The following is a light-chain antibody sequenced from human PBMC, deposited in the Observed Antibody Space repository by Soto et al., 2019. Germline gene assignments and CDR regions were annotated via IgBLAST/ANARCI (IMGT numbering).Light chain of an antibody. Sequence: TQMTQSPSTLSASVGDRVAITCRASQSINNWLAWYQQKPGKAPKLLIYKASSLESEVPSRFSGSGSGTEFTLSISSLQSDDFATYYCQQYHSYPWTFRQGTKVDIK. V-gene: IGKV1-5*03. CDR3: QQYHSYPWT. J-gene: IGKJ1*01. CDR1: QSINNW. CDR2: KAS.